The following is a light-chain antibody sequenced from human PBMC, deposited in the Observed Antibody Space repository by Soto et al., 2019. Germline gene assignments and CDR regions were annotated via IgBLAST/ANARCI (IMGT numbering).Light chain of an antibody. CDR2: HAS. V-gene: IGKV1-5*01. CDR1: QSLSTW. Sequence: DIQMTQSPSTLSASVGDRVTITCRASQSLSTWLAWYQQKPGTAPKLLIYHASNLESGVPSRFSGSGSGTDFTLTISSLQPDDFATYYCHQYQSYSFGQGTKVDI. J-gene: IGKJ1*01. CDR3: HQYQSYS.